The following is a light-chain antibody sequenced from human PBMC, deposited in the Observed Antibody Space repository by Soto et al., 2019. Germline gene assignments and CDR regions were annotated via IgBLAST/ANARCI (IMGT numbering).Light chain of an antibody. CDR3: QQYYNWPPAWT. Sequence: DIVMTQSPASLSVSPGEGVTLSCRASQSVGNDLAWYQQIAGHAPRLLIYGASTRATGVPARFSGSGSGTDFTLTISTLQSEDFAVYYCQQYYNWPPAWTFGQGTRVDIK. J-gene: IGKJ1*01. CDR2: GAS. CDR1: QSVGND. V-gene: IGKV3-15*01.